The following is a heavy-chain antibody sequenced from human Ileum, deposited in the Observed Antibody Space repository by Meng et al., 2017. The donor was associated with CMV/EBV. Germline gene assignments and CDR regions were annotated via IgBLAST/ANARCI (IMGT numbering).Heavy chain of an antibody. CDR2: IRSKAYGGTT. CDR1: GFSFGDYA. J-gene: IGHJ6*02. CDR3: TRDWDDIVVVTAASYYNVDV. Sequence: GGSLRLSCTASGFSFGDYAMSWVRQAPGKGLEWVGFIRSKAYGGTTEYAASVKGRFTISREDSKSIAYLQMNSLKTEDTAVYYCTRDWDDIVVVTAASYYNVDVWGQGTTVTVSS. V-gene: IGHV3-49*04. D-gene: IGHD2-2*01.